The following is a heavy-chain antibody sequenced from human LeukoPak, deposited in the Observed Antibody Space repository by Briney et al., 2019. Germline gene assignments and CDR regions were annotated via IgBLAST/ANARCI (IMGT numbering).Heavy chain of an antibody. CDR2: IYYSGSA. V-gene: IGHV4-31*03. CDR3: ARQGYDILTGYIDAFDI. CDR1: GGSISSGGYY. Sequence: SQTLSLTCTVSGGSISSGGYYWTWIRQHPGKGLEWIGYIYYSGSAYYNPSLRSRVTISIDTSKNQFSLKLRSVTAADTAIYYCARQGYDILTGYIDAFDIWGQGTMVTVSS. D-gene: IGHD3-9*01. J-gene: IGHJ3*02.